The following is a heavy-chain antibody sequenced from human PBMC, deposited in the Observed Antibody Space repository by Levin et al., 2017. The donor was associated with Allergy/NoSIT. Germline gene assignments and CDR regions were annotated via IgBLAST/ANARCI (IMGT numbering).Heavy chain of an antibody. J-gene: IGHJ3*02. Sequence: SETLSLTCTVSGGSISSGGYYWSWIRQHPGKGLEWIGYIYYSGSTYYNPSLKSRVTISVDTSKNQFSLKLSSVTAADTAVYYCATRLDYDYVWGSLGGAFDIWGQGTMVTVSS. CDR1: GGSISSGGYY. V-gene: IGHV4-31*03. CDR2: IYYSGST. D-gene: IGHD3-16*01. CDR3: ATRLDYDYVWGSLGGAFDI.